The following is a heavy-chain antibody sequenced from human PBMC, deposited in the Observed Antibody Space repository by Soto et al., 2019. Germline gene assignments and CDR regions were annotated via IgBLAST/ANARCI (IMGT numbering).Heavy chain of an antibody. CDR3: AKNYGVELVPLVTLDWFDP. CDR1: GVISENFG. V-gene: IGHV3-23*01. J-gene: IGHJ5*02. D-gene: IGHD2-21*01. Sequence: RQSMTLACAPSGVISENFGMSWVRQAPGKGREWISSISGRGFKKYYASSVKGRFTISRDNSKSTVYRELYNLSAEYTSVYHCAKNYGVELVPLVTLDWFDPWGQGSAVTVSS. CDR2: ISGRGFKK.